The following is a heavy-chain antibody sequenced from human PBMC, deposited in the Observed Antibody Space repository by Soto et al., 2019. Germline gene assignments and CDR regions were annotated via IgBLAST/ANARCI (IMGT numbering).Heavy chain of an antibody. V-gene: IGHV1-3*01. Sequence: SAHVSSKESRLTFARFSRHSLRHAPGKRLELMRWIHPGNWNTTYSHKCQGRGTITRDTSASTAYMELSSLRSEDTAVYYCARDQNGSGNYYTRYFDYWGQGTLVTVSS. CDR2: IHPGNWNT. CDR3: ARDQNGSGNYYTRYFDY. J-gene: IGHJ4*02. D-gene: IGHD3-10*01. CDR1: RLTFARFS.